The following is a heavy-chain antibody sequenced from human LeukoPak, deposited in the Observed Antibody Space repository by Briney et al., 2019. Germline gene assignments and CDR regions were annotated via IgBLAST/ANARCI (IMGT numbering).Heavy chain of an antibody. D-gene: IGHD2-15*01. CDR1: GYSIAHGFF. CDR2: LYHSGTT. V-gene: IGHV4-38-2*02. CDR3: ARVEVPRDINDWYFDL. Sequence: SETLSLTSTVSGYSIAHGFFWAWIRQPPGGGLEWIGSLYHSGTTYYNTSLKSRISTSVDTSKNQFSLKLRLVTAADTAVYYCARVEVPRDINDWYFDLWGRGTLVTVSS. J-gene: IGHJ2*01.